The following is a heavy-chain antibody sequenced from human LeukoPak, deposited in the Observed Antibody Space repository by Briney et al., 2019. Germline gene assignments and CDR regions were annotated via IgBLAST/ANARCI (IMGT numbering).Heavy chain of an antibody. J-gene: IGHJ5*02. CDR1: GFTFSSFE. Sequence: GGSLRLSCAASGFTFSSFEMNWVRQAPRKGLEWVSYISSSGSTIYYADSVKGRFTISRDNAKNSLYLQMNSLRAEDTAVYYCTRDRSTSWYDGWFDPWGQGTLVTVSS. V-gene: IGHV3-48*03. D-gene: IGHD6-13*01. CDR3: TRDRSTSWYDGWFDP. CDR2: ISSSGSTI.